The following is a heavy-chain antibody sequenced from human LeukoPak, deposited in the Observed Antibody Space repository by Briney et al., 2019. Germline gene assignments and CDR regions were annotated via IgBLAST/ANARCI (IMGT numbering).Heavy chain of an antibody. CDR3: ARVEITMVRGVMGYYYYYYMDV. CDR1: GFTFSSYS. Sequence: PGGSLRLSCAASGFTFSSYSMNWVRQAPGEGLEWVSYISSSSSTIYYADSVKGRFTISRDNAKNSLYLQMNSLRAEDTAVYYCARVEITMVRGVMGYYYYYYMDVWGKGTTVTVSS. J-gene: IGHJ6*03. D-gene: IGHD3-10*01. V-gene: IGHV3-48*01. CDR2: ISSSSSTI.